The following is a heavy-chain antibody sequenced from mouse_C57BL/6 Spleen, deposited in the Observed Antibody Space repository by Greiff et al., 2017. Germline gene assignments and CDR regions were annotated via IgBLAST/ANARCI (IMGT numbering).Heavy chain of an antibody. D-gene: IGHD2-4*01. CDR3: AQGLYYDYPYYGAMDD. CDR2: IRNKANGYTT. Sequence: EVQGVESGGGLVQPGGSLSLSCAASGFTFTDYYMSWVRQPPGKALEWLGFIRNKANGYTTEYSASVKGRFTISRDNSQSILYLQMNALRAEDSATYYCAQGLYYDYPYYGAMDDWGQGTSVTVSS. V-gene: IGHV7-3*01. CDR1: GFTFTDYY. J-gene: IGHJ4*01.